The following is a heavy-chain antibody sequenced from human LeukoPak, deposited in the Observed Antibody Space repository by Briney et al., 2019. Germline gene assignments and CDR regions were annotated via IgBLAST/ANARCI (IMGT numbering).Heavy chain of an antibody. J-gene: IGHJ3*02. CDR1: GYTFTGYY. CDR2: INPNSGGT. CDR3: ARVGPIAAIQRAFDI. Sequence: ASVKVSCKASGYTFTGYYMHWVRQAPGQGLEWMGWINPNSGGTNYAQKFQGRVTMTRDTSISTAYMELSRLRSDDTAVYYCARVGPIAAIQRAFDIWGQGTMVTVSS. D-gene: IGHD6-13*01. V-gene: IGHV1-2*02.